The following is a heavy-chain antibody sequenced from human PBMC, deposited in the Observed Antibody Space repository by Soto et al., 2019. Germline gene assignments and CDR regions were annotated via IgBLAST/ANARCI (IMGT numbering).Heavy chain of an antibody. CDR3: ARGGSILLWFGEARGAFDI. D-gene: IGHD3-10*01. J-gene: IGHJ3*02. V-gene: IGHV3-21*01. Sequence: GGSLRLSCAASGFTFSSYSMNWVRQAPGKGLEWVSSISSSSSYIYYADSVKGRFTISRDNAKNSLYLQMNSLRAEDTAVYYCARGGSILLWFGEARGAFDIWGQGKMVTVSS. CDR2: ISSSSSYI. CDR1: GFTFSSYS.